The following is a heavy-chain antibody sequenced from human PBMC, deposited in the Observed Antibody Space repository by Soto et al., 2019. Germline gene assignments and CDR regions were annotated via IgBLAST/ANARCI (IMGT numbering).Heavy chain of an antibody. CDR1: GDSVTSHY. Sequence: SETLSLTCSFSGDSVTSHYLTWIRQSPEKGLEWIGYMHYTGFSHYNPSLKSRLTISVDTSKNQFTLKLTSVTAADTAVYYCASRSRYYDFWSGYYNGAGTDVFDIWGRRTTVTVSS. CDR3: ASRSRYYDFWSGYYNGAGTDVFDI. D-gene: IGHD3-3*01. CDR2: MHYTGFS. J-gene: IGHJ3*02. V-gene: IGHV4-59*02.